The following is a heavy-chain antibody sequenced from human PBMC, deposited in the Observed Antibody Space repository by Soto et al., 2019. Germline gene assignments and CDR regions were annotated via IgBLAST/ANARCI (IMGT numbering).Heavy chain of an antibody. CDR1: GFTFSTYW. D-gene: IGHD3-16*01. CDR3: VCGGNFFVY. CDR2: LDQDGSER. Sequence: EVQLVEFGGGLVQPGGSLRLSGAASGFTFSTYWMTWVRRPPGKGLEWVGNLDQDGSERYYVDSVRGRFTISRDNAKNSLYLQMNSLRAGDTAVYYCVCGGNFFVYWGQGTLVTVSP. V-gene: IGHV3-7*01. J-gene: IGHJ4*02.